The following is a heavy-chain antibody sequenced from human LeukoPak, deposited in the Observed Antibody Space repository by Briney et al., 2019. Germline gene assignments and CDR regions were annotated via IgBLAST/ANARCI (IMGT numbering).Heavy chain of an antibody. V-gene: IGHV4-30-4*01. CDR3: ARGPYGSGSYY. D-gene: IGHD3-10*01. CDR2: IYYSGTT. Sequence: PSQTLSLTCTVSGGSISSGDYYWSWIRQPPGKGLEWIGYIYYSGTTYYNPSLKSRVTISVDTSKNQFSLKLTSVTAADTAVYFCARGPYGSGSYYWGQGTPVTVSS. CDR1: GGSISSGDYY. J-gene: IGHJ4*02.